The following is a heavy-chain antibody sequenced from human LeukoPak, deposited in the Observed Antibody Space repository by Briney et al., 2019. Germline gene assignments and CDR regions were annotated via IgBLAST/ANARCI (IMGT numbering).Heavy chain of an antibody. V-gene: IGHV3-30*02. CDR1: GFTFSSYG. CDR2: IRDDGSNN. D-gene: IGHD6-19*01. Sequence: GGSLRLSCAASGFTFSSYGMHWVRQAPGKGLEWVAFIRDDGSNNYYADSVKGRFTISRDNSKNTLYLQMNSLRAEDTAVYYCARGHSGWYDYWGQGTLVTVSS. J-gene: IGHJ4*02. CDR3: ARGHSGWYDY.